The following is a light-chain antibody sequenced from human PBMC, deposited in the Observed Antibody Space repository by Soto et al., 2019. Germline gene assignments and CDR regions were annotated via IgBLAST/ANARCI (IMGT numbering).Light chain of an antibody. V-gene: IGKV3-11*01. CDR2: YAA. J-gene: IGKJ5*01. CDR1: QSVSSY. Sequence: EIVLTQSPATLSLSPGERATLSCRARQSVSSYLAWYHQQPGQAPRLLINYAANSATSIPARFSGSGSGTDFTLPIISLEPEDFAVYYCQQRSNWPSITFGQGTRLDI. CDR3: QQRSNWPSIT.